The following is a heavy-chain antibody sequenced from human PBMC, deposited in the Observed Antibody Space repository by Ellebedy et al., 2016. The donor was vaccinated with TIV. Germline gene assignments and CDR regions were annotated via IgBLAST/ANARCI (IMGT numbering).Heavy chain of an antibody. CDR1: GFTFSSYA. V-gene: IGHV3-23*01. CDR3: AKEVGGNRGGNTDS. D-gene: IGHD3-10*01. J-gene: IGHJ4*02. Sequence: GGSLRLSCAASGFTFSSYAMAWVRQAPGKGLEWVSAISESGIYTVYADSVRGRFTISRDISKNILYLQMNSLRAEDTAIYYCAKEVGGNRGGNTDSWGQGTLVTVSS. CDR2: ISESGIYT.